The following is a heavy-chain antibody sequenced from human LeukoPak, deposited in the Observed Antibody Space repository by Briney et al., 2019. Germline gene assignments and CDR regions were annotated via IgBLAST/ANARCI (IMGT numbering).Heavy chain of an antibody. Sequence: PGGSLRLSCAASGFTVSSCYMSWVRLAPGKGLEWVSVIYSGGSTFYADSVKGRFTISRDNSKNTLSLQMNGLRAEDTAVYYCARDLKGVVGATNVGDAFDIWGQGTMVTVSS. CDR3: ARDLKGVVGATNVGDAFDI. D-gene: IGHD1-26*01. V-gene: IGHV3-66*01. CDR1: GFTVSSCY. J-gene: IGHJ3*02. CDR2: IYSGGST.